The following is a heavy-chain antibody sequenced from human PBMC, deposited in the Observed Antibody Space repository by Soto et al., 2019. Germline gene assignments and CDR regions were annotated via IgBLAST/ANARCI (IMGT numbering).Heavy chain of an antibody. CDR3: ARDSEYYYDSSGYFDY. V-gene: IGHV1-18*01. Sequence: GASVKVSCKASGYTFTSYAMHWVRQAPGQRLEWMGWISAYNGNTNYAQKLQGRVTMTTDTSTSTAYMELRSLRSDDTAVYYCARDSEYYYDSSGYFDYWGQGTLVTVSS. CDR1: GYTFTSYA. D-gene: IGHD3-22*01. J-gene: IGHJ4*02. CDR2: ISAYNGNT.